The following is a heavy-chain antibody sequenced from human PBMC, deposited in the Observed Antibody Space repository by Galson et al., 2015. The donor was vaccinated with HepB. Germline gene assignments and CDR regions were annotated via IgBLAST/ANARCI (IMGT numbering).Heavy chain of an antibody. CDR1: GGTFSTYS. CDR3: ARGQPTPYGSGGYYSGIYYYYGMDV. D-gene: IGHD3-22*01. Sequence: SVKVSCKASGGTFSTYSISWVRQAPGQGLEWMGGIMPISSTANYAQKFQGRVTITADESTSTAYMELSSLTSDDTAVYYCARGQPTPYGSGGYYSGIYYYYGMDVWGQGTTVTVSS. J-gene: IGHJ6*02. CDR2: IMPISSTA. V-gene: IGHV1-69*13.